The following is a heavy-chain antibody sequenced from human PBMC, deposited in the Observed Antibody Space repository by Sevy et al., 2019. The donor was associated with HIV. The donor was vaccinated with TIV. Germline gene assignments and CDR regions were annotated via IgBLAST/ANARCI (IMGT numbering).Heavy chain of an antibody. Sequence: SKTLSLTCTVSGGSITSLYWNWIRQPPGKGLEWIANIYYNGHINYNPSLKSRVTLSLDTSKNQFSLRLSSVTAADTANDYWAGGDAGGRGHSWGQGTLVTVSS. J-gene: IGHJ4*02. D-gene: IGHD3-16*01. CDR2: IYYNGHI. CDR1: GGSITSLY. CDR3: AGGDAGGRGHS. V-gene: IGHV4-59*08.